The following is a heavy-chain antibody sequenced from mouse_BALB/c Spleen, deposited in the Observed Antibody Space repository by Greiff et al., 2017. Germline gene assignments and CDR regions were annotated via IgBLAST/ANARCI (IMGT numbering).Heavy chain of an antibody. D-gene: IGHD2-3*01. Sequence: DVKLQESGPGLVKPSQSLSLTCTVTGYSITSDYAWNWIRQFPGNKLEWMGYISYSGSTSYNPSLKSRISITRDTSKNQFFLQLNSVTTEDTATYYCARWLLRRYFDVWGAGTTVTVSS. CDR1: GYSITSDYA. V-gene: IGHV3-2*02. J-gene: IGHJ1*01. CDR3: ARWLLRRYFDV. CDR2: ISYSGST.